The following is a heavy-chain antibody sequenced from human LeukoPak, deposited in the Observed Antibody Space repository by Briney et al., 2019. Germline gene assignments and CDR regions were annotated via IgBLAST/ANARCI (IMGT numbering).Heavy chain of an antibody. D-gene: IGHD2-21*02. CDR1: GYTLTELS. CDR3: ATDLAYCGGDCYNY. J-gene: IGHJ4*02. V-gene: IGHV1-24*01. CDR2: IDPEHGET. Sequence: ASVQVSCKVSGYTLTELSMHWVRQAPGKGLEWMGVIDPEHGETIYAQKFQGRVTMTEDTSTDTAYMELSSLRSEDTAVYYCATDLAYCGGDCYNYWGQGTLVIVSS.